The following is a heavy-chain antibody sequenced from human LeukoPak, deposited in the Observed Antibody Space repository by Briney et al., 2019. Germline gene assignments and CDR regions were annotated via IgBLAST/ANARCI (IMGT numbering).Heavy chain of an antibody. CDR1: GGTFSTYA. V-gene: IGHV1-69*13. Sequence: SVKVTCKASGGTFSTYAISWVRQAPGQGLEWMGGIIPTFGTAKYAQKFQGRVTITADESTSTAYMELSSLRSEDTAVYYCARVAGLDYGDRQNRDYYYYYMDVWGKGTTVTISS. J-gene: IGHJ6*03. D-gene: IGHD4-17*01. CDR2: IIPTFGTA. CDR3: ARVAGLDYGDRQNRDYYYYYMDV.